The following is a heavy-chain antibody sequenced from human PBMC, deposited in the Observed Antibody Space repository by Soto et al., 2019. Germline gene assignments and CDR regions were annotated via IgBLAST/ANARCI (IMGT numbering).Heavy chain of an antibody. D-gene: IGHD2-21*02. CDR3: ARVLRVVVTACFDY. CDR2: IYHSGST. Sequence: SETLSLTCAVSGYSISSGYYWGWIRQPPGKGLEWIGSIYHSGSTYYNPSLKSRVTISVDTSKNQFSLKLSSVTAADTAVYYCARVLRVVVTACFDYWGKGTLVTVSS. J-gene: IGHJ4*02. CDR1: GYSISSGYY. V-gene: IGHV4-38-2*01.